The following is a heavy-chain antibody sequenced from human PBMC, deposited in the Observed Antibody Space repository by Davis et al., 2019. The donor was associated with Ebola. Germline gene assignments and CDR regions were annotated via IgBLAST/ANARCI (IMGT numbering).Heavy chain of an antibody. CDR1: GFTFSNYW. CDR3: AKLDYNDSYFQD. Sequence: GGSLRLSCAASGFTFSNYWMSWVRQAPGKGLEWVSRISAIGGDTYYADSVKGRFTISRDNSKNTLNLQMNSLRAEDTAIYYCAKLDYNDSYFQDWGQGTLVTVSS. CDR2: ISAIGGDT. D-gene: IGHD4-17*01. V-gene: IGHV3-23*01. J-gene: IGHJ1*01.